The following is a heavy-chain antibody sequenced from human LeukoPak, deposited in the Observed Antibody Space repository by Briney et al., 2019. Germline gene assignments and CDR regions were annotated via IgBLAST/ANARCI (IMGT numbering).Heavy chain of an antibody. D-gene: IGHD3-10*01. CDR2: INPSGGST. CDR3: ARGYDWNYGSGQGLENFDY. Sequence: ASVKVSCKASGYTFTSYYMHWVRQAPGQGLEWMGIINPSGGSTSYAQKFQGRVTMTRDTSTSTVYMELSSLRSEDTAVYYCARGYDWNYGSGQGLENFDYWGQGTLVTVSS. V-gene: IGHV1-46*01. CDR1: GYTFTSYY. J-gene: IGHJ4*02.